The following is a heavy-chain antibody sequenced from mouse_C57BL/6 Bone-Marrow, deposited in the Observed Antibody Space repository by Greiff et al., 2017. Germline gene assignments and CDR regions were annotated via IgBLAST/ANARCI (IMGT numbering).Heavy chain of an antibody. CDR2: INPSSGYT. D-gene: IGHD1-1*01. CDR3: ARVTTVVATRVYYFDY. Sequence: QVQLKESGAELAKPGASVKLSCKASGYTFTSYWMHWVKQRPGQGLEWIGYINPSSGYTKYNQKFKDKATLTADKSSSTAYMQLSSLTYEDSAVYYCARVTTVVATRVYYFDYWGQGTTLTVSS. V-gene: IGHV1-7*01. J-gene: IGHJ2*01. CDR1: GYTFTSYW.